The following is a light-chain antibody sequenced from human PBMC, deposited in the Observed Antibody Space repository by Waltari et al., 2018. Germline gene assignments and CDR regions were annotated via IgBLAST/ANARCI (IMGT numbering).Light chain of an antibody. CDR1: QSVSRF. V-gene: IGKV3-20*01. Sequence: EIVLTQSPGTLSLSPGERGTLSGRASQSVSRFLAWYQQKPCQAPRLLIYGASTRATGIPDRFSGSGSGTDFSLTISRLEPEYFAVYYCQKYDRLPATFGQGTKVEIK. CDR3: QKYDRLPAT. CDR2: GAS. J-gene: IGKJ1*01.